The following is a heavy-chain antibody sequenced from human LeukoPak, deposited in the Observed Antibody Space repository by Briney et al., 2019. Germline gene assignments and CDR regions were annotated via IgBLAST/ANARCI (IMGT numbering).Heavy chain of an antibody. Sequence: GGSRRLSCAASGFTFNDFAMTWVRQAPGKGLEWVSTIADAGTYYADSVKGRFIISRDNSKNMLYLQLNSLRADDTAMYYCARNLRPFDLRGHGTMVPVSS. CDR2: IADAGT. V-gene: IGHV3-23*01. D-gene: IGHD3-9*01. J-gene: IGHJ3*01. CDR1: GFTFNDFA. CDR3: ARNLRPFDL.